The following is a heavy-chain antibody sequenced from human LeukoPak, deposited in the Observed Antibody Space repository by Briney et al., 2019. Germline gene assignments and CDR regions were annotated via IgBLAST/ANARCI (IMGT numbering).Heavy chain of an antibody. J-gene: IGHJ4*02. D-gene: IGHD4-17*01. Sequence: ASLRVSCEHSGYSFTGSFMHSVRPTPEQGVERMGWIVPNSGGTNYAQKFQGRGTMTRHTSSSKAYMELSRLRSDDTAVYYCARLLGNGDYPFDYWGQGTLVTVSS. V-gene: IGHV1-2*02. CDR2: IVPNSGGT. CDR3: ARLLGNGDYPFDY. CDR1: GYSFTGSF.